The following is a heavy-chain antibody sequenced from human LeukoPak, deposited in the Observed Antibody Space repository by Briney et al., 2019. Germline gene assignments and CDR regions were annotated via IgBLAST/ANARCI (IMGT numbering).Heavy chain of an antibody. CDR1: GFTFSSYG. CDR3: ARAPSGWTYYYYGMDV. D-gene: IGHD6-19*01. CDR2: IWYDGSNR. Sequence: GGSLRLSCAASGFTFSSYGMHWVRQAPGKGLEWVAVIWYDGSNRYHTDSVKGRFTISRDNSKNTLYLQMNNPGAEGTAVYYCARAPSGWTYYYYGMDVWGQGTTVTVSS. V-gene: IGHV3-33*01. J-gene: IGHJ6*02.